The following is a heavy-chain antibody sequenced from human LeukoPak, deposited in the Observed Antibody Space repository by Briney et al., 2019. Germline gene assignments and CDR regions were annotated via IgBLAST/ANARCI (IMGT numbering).Heavy chain of an antibody. V-gene: IGHV4-4*07. J-gene: IGHJ6*02. D-gene: IGHD3-10*01. Sequence: SETLSLTCTVSGGSISSYYWSWIRQPAGKGLEWIGRIYTSGSTNYNPSLKSRVTMSVDTSKNQFSLKLSSVTAADTAVYYCARDQLWFGEYGPYYYGMDVWGQGTTVTVSS. CDR2: IYTSGST. CDR1: GGSISSYY. CDR3: ARDQLWFGEYGPYYYGMDV.